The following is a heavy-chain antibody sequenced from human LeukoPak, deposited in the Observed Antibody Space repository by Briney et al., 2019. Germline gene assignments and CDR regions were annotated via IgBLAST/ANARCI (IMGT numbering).Heavy chain of an antibody. J-gene: IGHJ4*02. CDR3: ARDSGYSGYSDY. CDR1: GFTFSDYY. CDR2: ISSSSSYT. Sequence: GGSLRLSCAASGFTFSDYYMSWIRQAPGKGLEWVSYISSSSSYTDYADSVKGRFTISRDNAKNSLNLQMNSLRAEDTAVYYCARDSGYSGYSDYWGQGTLVTVSS. V-gene: IGHV3-11*05. D-gene: IGHD5-12*01.